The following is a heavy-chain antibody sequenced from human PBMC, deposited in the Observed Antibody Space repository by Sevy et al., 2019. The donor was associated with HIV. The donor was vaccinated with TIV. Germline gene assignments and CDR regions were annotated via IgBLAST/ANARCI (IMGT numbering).Heavy chain of an antibody. J-gene: IGHJ4*02. CDR2: LLGGGHGA. CDR3: AKMEGQLVSEYYFDY. CDR1: GFTFSDYA. V-gene: IGHV3-23*01. D-gene: IGHD6-13*01. Sequence: GGSLRLSCVASGFTFSDYAMSWVRQAPGKGLEGVSSLLGGGHGANYADSVKGRFIISRDNSRNTLSLQLNSLRAEDAAVYYCAKMEGQLVSEYYFDYWGQGILVTVSS.